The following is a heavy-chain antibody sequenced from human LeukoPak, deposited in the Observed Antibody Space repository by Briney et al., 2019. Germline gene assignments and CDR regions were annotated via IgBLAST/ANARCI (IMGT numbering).Heavy chain of an antibody. Sequence: ASVKVSCKASGYTFTSYYMHWVRQAPGQGLEWMGWMNPNSGNTGYAQKFQGRVTMTRNTSISTAYMELSSLRSEDTAVYYCARSCLRRGGNRLYYFDYWGQGTLVTVSS. CDR1: GYTFTSYY. J-gene: IGHJ4*02. CDR3: ARSCLRRGGNRLYYFDY. D-gene: IGHD4-23*01. V-gene: IGHV1-8*02. CDR2: MNPNSGNT.